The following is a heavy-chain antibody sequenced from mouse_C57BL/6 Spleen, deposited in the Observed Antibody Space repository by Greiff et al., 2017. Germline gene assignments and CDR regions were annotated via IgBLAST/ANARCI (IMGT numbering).Heavy chain of an antibody. V-gene: IGHV1-81*01. CDR1: GYTFTSYG. CDR2: IYPRSGNT. CDR3: ARRGIDYYGSSYFDY. D-gene: IGHD1-1*01. Sequence: VMLVESGAELARPGASVKLSCKASGYTFTSYGISWVKQRTGQGLEWIGEIYPRSGNTYYNEKFKGKATLTADKSSSTAYMELRSLTSEDSAVYFCARRGIDYYGSSYFDYWGQGTTLTVSS. J-gene: IGHJ2*01.